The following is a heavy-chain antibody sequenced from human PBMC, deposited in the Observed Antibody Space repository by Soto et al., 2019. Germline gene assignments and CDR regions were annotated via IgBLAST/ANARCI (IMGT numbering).Heavy chain of an antibody. V-gene: IGHV3-23*01. J-gene: IGHJ4*02. CDR1: GFTFSSYA. D-gene: IGHD4-17*01. CDR3: AIINAGDYVFEYFDY. Sequence: HPGGSLRLSCAASGFTFSSYAMSWVRQAPGKGLEWVSAISGSGGSTYYADSVKGRFTISRDNSKNTLYLQMNSLRAEDTAVYYCAIINAGDYVFEYFDYWGQGTLVTVSS. CDR2: ISGSGGST.